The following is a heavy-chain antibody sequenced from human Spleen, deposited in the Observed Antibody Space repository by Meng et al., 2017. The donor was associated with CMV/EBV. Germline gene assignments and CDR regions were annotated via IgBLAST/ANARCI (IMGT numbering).Heavy chain of an antibody. Sequence: GGSLRLSCTASGFTLNTFEMHWVRQAPGKGLEWLSYITSSGRTIYYADSVKGRFTISRDNAKNSLSLQMKSLRADDTGVYYCARMGSTGFCDYWGQGTLVTVSS. V-gene: IGHV3-48*03. CDR3: ARMGSTGFCDY. CDR2: ITSSGRTI. D-gene: IGHD3-10*01. J-gene: IGHJ4*02. CDR1: GFTLNTFE.